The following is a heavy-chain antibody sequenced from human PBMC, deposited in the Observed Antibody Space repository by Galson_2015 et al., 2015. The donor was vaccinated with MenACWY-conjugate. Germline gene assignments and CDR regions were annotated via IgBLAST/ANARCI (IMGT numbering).Heavy chain of an antibody. CDR2: ISSSSSYI. J-gene: IGHJ5*02. D-gene: IGHD4-17*01. V-gene: IGHV3-21*04. CDR1: GFTFSSYS. CDR3: AREVATVTTRWFDP. Sequence: SLRLSCAASGFTFSSYSMNWVRQAPGKGLEWVPSISSSSSYICYADSVKGRFTISRDNAKNSLYLQMNSLRAEDTAVYYCAREVATVTTRWFDPWGQGTLVTVSS.